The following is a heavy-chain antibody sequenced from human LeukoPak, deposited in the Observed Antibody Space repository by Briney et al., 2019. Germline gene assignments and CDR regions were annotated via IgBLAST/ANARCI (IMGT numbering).Heavy chain of an antibody. J-gene: IGHJ2*01. CDR1: GFTFTSTW. Sequence: GQSLRLSWAASGFTFTSTWMDWVRQAPGKGLEWVANINQAGSEKYYVDSVKGRFTISRANAKNSLYLQINSLRAEDTGVYYCVRESWYFDLWGRGTLVTVSS. CDR3: VRESWYFDL. CDR2: INQAGSEK. V-gene: IGHV3-7*03.